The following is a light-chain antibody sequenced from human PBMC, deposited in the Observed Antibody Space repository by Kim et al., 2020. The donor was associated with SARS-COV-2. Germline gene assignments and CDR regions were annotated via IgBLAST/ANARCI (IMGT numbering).Light chain of an antibody. J-gene: IGKJ1*01. Sequence: ASVGDRVTITCRASQSISSYLKWYPQKPGKAPKLLIYAASSLQSGVPSRFSGSGSGTDFTLTISSLQPEDFATYYCQQSYSTLRTFGQGTKVDIK. CDR1: QSISSY. V-gene: IGKV1-39*01. CDR3: QQSYSTLRT. CDR2: AAS.